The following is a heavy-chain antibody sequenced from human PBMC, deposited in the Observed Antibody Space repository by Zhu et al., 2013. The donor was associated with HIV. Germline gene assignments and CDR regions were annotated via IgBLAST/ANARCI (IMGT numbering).Heavy chain of an antibody. CDR1: GYTFTSYY. CDR3: ARDHNRRDGYNYNYYYYYMER. D-gene: IGHD5-12*01. J-gene: IGHJ6*03. CDR2: INPSGGST. V-gene: IGHV1-46*01. Sequence: QVQLVQSGAEVKKPGASVKVSCKASGYTFTSYYMHWVRQAPGQGLEWMGIINPSGGSTSYAQKFQGRVTMTRDTSTSTVYMELSSLRSEDTAVYYCARDHNRRDGYNYNYYYYYMERLGQRDHGSPSP.